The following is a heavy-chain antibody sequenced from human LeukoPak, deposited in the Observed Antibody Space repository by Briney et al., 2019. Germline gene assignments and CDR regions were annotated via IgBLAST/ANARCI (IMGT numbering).Heavy chain of an antibody. CDR2: ISSSSSTI. CDR3: ARDSPDHDFWSGYYDFDY. Sequence: GGSLRLSCAASGFTFSSYSMNWVRQAPGEGLEWVSYISSSSSTIYYADSVKGRFTISRDNAKNSLYLQMNSLRAEDTAVYYCARDSPDHDFWSGYYDFDYWGQGTLVTVSS. V-gene: IGHV3-48*04. CDR1: GFTFSSYS. J-gene: IGHJ4*02. D-gene: IGHD3-3*01.